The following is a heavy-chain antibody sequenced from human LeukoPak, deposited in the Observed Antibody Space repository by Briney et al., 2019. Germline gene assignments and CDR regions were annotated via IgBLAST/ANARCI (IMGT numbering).Heavy chain of an antibody. CDR1: GFTFDDYA. CDR2: ISWDGGST. Sequence: PGGSLRLSCAASGFTFDDYAMHWVRQAPGKGLEWVSLISWDGGSTYYADSVKGRFTISRDNSKNSLYLQMNSLRAEDTALYYCAKGIGSSWYSVYFDYWGQGTLVTVSS. J-gene: IGHJ4*02. V-gene: IGHV3-43D*03. D-gene: IGHD6-13*01. CDR3: AKGIGSSWYSVYFDY.